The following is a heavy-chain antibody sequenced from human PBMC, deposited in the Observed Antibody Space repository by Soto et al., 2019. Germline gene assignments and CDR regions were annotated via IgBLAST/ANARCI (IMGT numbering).Heavy chain of an antibody. CDR2: IYHTGNT. Sequence: QVQLEESGPGLVKPSGTLSLTCADSGGSISTDNWWSWVRQPPGKGLEWVGEIYHTGNTNYNPSLKSRLTISIDKSKDQFSLDVTFVTAADTAVYYCARGGRWLFDYWGQGALVTVSS. V-gene: IGHV4-4*02. J-gene: IGHJ4*02. CDR1: GGSISTDNW. D-gene: IGHD6-19*01. CDR3: ARGGRWLFDY.